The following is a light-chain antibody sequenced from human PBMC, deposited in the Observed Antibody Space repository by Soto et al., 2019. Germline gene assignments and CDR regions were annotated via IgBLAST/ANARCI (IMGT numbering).Light chain of an antibody. V-gene: IGKV1-5*01. Sequence: DIQMTQSPSALSASVGDRVTITCRASQSVSGWLAWYQQKPGKAPKLLIYDVSSLERGVPSRFSGSGSGTDFSLTTSSLQPEDAATYYCQQSERYNPSFGGGTKLEI. J-gene: IGKJ4*01. CDR3: QQSERYNPS. CDR2: DVS. CDR1: QSVSGW.